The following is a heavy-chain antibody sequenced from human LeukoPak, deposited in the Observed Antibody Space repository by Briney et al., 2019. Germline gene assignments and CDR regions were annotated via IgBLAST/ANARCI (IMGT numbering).Heavy chain of an antibody. V-gene: IGHV3-30*04. CDR3: ARDGRWFGELIC. D-gene: IGHD3-10*01. CDR2: ISYDGSNK. Sequence: GRSLRLSCAASGFTFSSYAMHWVRQAPGKGLEWVAVISYDGSNKYYADSVKGRFTISRDNSKNTLYLQMNSLRAEDTAVYYCARDGRWFGELICWGQGTLVTVSS. CDR1: GFTFSSYA. J-gene: IGHJ4*02.